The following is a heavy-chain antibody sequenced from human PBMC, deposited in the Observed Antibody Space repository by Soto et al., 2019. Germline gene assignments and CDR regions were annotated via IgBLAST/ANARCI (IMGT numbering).Heavy chain of an antibody. CDR1: GFTFSSYA. J-gene: IGHJ5*02. D-gene: IGHD4-4*01. CDR3: ARGTYMTTVTYNWFDP. V-gene: IGHV3-30-3*01. CDR2: ISYDGSNK. Sequence: TGGSLRLSCAASGFTFSSYAMHWVRQAPGKGLEWVAVISYDGSNKYYADSVKGRFTISRDNSKNTLYLQMNSLRAEDTAVYYCARGTYMTTVTYNWFDPWGQGTLVTVSS.